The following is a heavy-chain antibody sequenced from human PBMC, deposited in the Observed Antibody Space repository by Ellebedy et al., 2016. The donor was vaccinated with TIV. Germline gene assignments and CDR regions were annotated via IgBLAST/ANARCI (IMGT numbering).Heavy chain of an antibody. Sequence: GESLKISXKASGYSFTHYINWVRQVPGKGLEWMGRIDPTDSYTKYSPSFQGHVTISADKSLSTAYLQWTTLQASDTAMYYCAASGSRPAHYGIDVWGQGTTVTVSS. V-gene: IGHV5-10-1*01. CDR2: IDPTDSYT. D-gene: IGHD1-14*01. CDR3: AASGSRPAHYGIDV. CDR1: GYSFTHY. J-gene: IGHJ6*02.